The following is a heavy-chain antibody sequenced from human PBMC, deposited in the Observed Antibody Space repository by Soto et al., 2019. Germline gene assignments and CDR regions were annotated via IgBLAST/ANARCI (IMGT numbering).Heavy chain of an antibody. CDR1: GGSISSSNW. J-gene: IGHJ4*02. Sequence: ASETLSLTCAVSGGSISSSNWWSWVRQPPGKGLEWIGEIYHSGSTNYNPSLKSRVTISVDKSKNQFSLKLSSVTAADTAVYYCARDPYYYDSSGTRVGFDYWGQGTLVTVSS. CDR3: ARDPYYYDSSGTRVGFDY. CDR2: IYHSGST. V-gene: IGHV4-4*02. D-gene: IGHD3-22*01.